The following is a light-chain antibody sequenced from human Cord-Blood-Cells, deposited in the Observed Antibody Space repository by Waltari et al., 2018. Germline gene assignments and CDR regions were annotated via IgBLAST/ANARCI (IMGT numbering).Light chain of an antibody. CDR1: QNVLYSSNNKNY. CDR2: WAS. CDR3: QQYYNTPYT. Sequence: DISLTQSPDPSSVSIGGRATILARSRQNVLYSSNNKNYLAWYQQKPGQPPKLLIYWASTRESGVPDRFSGSGSGTDFTLTISSLQAEDVAVYYCQQYYNTPYTFGRGTKLEIK. J-gene: IGKJ2*01. V-gene: IGKV4-1*01.